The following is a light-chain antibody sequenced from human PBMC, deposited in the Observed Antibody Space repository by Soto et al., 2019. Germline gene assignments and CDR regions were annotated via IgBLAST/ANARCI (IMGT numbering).Light chain of an antibody. V-gene: IGKV3-15*01. Sequence: IVMTQSPATLSVSPGARAALPCRASPSVSSTLAWYQQKPGKAPRLLIYRASTRATGIPARFSGSGSGTEFTLTINSLPSEDFAVYYCQQRSNSPPTFGQGTRLEIK. CDR1: PSVSST. CDR3: QQRSNSPPT. CDR2: RAS. J-gene: IGKJ5*01.